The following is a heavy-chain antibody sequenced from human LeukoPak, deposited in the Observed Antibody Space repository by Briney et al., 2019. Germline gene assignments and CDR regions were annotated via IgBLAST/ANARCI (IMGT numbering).Heavy chain of an antibody. J-gene: IGHJ4*02. CDR2: IVVGSGNT. D-gene: IGHD2-15*01. V-gene: IGHV1-58*01. Sequence: SVKASCKASGFTFTSSAVQWVRQARGQRLEWIGWIVVGSGNTNYAQKFQERVTITRDMSTSTAYMELSSLRSEDTAVYYCAAGYCSGGSCYRDFDYWGQGTLVTVSS. CDR1: GFTFTSSA. CDR3: AAGYCSGGSCYRDFDY.